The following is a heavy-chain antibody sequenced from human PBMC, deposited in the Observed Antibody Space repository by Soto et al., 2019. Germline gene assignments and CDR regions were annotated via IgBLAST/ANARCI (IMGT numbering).Heavy chain of an antibody. Sequence: GGSLRLSCAASGFTFSGCAMHWVRQASGKGLEWLGRIRSKPNNYATEYAASVQGRFTFSRDDSKNTAYLEMNSLKTEDTAVYYCTRWAYSYGWYFDYWGQGA. J-gene: IGHJ4*02. D-gene: IGHD6-19*01. V-gene: IGHV3-73*01. CDR2: IRSKPNNYAT. CDR1: GFTFSGCA. CDR3: TRWAYSYGWYFDY.